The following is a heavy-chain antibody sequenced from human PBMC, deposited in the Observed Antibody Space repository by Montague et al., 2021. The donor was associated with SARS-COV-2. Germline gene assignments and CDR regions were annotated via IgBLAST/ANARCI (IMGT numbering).Heavy chain of an antibody. CDR2: INHSGST. D-gene: IGHD6-13*01. Sequence: SETLSLTCAVYGGSLSGYYWSWIRQPPGKGLEWIGEINHSGSTNYNPSLESRVTISVDTSKNQFSLKLSSVTAADTAVYYCARDSIAAAGTDYWGQGTLVTVSS. V-gene: IGHV4-34*01. J-gene: IGHJ4*02. CDR3: ARDSIAAAGTDY. CDR1: GGSLSGYY.